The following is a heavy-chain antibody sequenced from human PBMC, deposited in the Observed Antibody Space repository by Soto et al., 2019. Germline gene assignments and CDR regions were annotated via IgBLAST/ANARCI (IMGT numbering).Heavy chain of an antibody. D-gene: IGHD3-3*01. CDR2: ISYDGSNK. V-gene: IGHV3-30-3*01. CDR1: GFTFSSYA. Sequence: QVQLVESGGGVVQPGRSLRLSCAASGFTFSSYAMHWVRQAPGKGLEWVAVISYDGSNKYYADSVKGRFTISRDNSKNTLYLQRNRLRAEDTAVYYCARETYYDFWSGPYYGMDVWGQGPRVTVSS. J-gene: IGHJ6*02. CDR3: ARETYYDFWSGPYYGMDV.